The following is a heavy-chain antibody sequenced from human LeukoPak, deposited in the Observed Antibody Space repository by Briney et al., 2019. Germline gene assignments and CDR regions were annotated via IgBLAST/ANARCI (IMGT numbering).Heavy chain of an antibody. Sequence: SETLSLTCTVSGGSISSGSYYWSWIRQPAGKGLEWIGRIYTSGSTNYNPSLKSRVTISVDTSKNQFSLKLSSVTAADTAVYYCARETYDFWSGPWGQGTLVTVSS. CDR2: IYTSGST. D-gene: IGHD3-3*01. CDR3: ARETYDFWSGP. J-gene: IGHJ5*02. V-gene: IGHV4-61*02. CDR1: GGSISSGSYY.